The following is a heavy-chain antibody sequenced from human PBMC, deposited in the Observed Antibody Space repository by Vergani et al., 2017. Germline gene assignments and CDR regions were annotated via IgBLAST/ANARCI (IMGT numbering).Heavy chain of an antibody. CDR1: GFTVSTNY. CDR2: TYSSGST. V-gene: IGHV3-53*04. J-gene: IGHJ6*03. Sequence: EVQLVESGGGLVQPGGSLRLSCTASGFTVSTNYMSWVRQAPGKGVEGVSVTYSSGSTYYADSLRGRFTISGHNSNNTMSLRMNSRRAEETAVYYCARVIALADYAYYYDXMDVWGKGTTVTVSS. CDR3: ARVIALADYAYYYDXMDV. D-gene: IGHD4-17*01.